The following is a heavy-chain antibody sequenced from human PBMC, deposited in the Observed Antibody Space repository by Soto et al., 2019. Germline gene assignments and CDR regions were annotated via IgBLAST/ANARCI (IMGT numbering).Heavy chain of an antibody. D-gene: IGHD2-15*01. Sequence: SVKVSCKASGDTFSSYAISWVRQAPGQGLEWMGGIIPIFGTANYAQKFQGRVTITADESTSTAYMELSSLRSEDTAVYYCASPNPGYCSGGSCYSYAGGMDVWGQGTTVTVSS. J-gene: IGHJ6*02. CDR1: GDTFSSYA. CDR3: ASPNPGYCSGGSCYSYAGGMDV. V-gene: IGHV1-69*13. CDR2: IIPIFGTA.